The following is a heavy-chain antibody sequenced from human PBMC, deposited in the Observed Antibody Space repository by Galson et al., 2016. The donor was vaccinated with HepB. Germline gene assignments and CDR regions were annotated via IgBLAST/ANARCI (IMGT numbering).Heavy chain of an antibody. D-gene: IGHD1-1*01. J-gene: IGHJ5*01. CDR1: GFTFRNSW. CDR3: ATPNAWRLDS. CDR2: LQPDGTDG. V-gene: IGHV3-7*01. Sequence: SLRLSCAASGFTFRNSWMSWVRQAPGKGLEWLAALQPDGTDGDYLNSVKGRFTISRDNAENSLYLEITSLTVEDTAVYYCATPNAWRLDSWGQGTLVTVSS.